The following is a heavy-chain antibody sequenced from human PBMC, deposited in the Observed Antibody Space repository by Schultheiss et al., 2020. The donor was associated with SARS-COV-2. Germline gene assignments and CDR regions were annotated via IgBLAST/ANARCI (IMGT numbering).Heavy chain of an antibody. CDR2: IYSNGRP. V-gene: IGHV4-59*01. CDR1: GGSISSYY. D-gene: IGHD3-10*02. CDR3: ARSSPLSMVGGYYYSMDV. J-gene: IGHJ6*02. Sequence: SETLSLTCTVSGGSISSYYWSWIRQPPGKGLDWIANIYSNGRPDYSPSLKSRVTISVDRSKNQFSLKLTSVTAADTAVYYCARSSPLSMVGGYYYSMDVWGQGTTVTVSS.